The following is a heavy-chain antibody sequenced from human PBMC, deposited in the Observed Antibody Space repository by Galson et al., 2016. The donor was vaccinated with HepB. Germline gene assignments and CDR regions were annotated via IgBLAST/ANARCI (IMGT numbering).Heavy chain of an antibody. V-gene: IGHV3-9*01. Sequence: SLRLSCAASGFSFDDYGMDWVRQGPGKGLEWVAGISWNSVGVGYADSVKGRFTISRDNAKNSLHPQMNSLRVEDTALYYCVKDRKYRCSSSTCYWEFDYWGQGTLVTVSS. CDR3: VKDRKYRCSSSTCYWEFDY. CDR1: GFSFDDYG. J-gene: IGHJ4*02. D-gene: IGHD2-2*01. CDR2: ISWNSVGV.